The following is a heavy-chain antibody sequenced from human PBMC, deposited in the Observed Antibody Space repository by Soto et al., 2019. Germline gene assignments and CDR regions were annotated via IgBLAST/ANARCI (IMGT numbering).Heavy chain of an antibody. Sequence: SVKVSCKASGGTYSSYTISWVRQAPGQGLEWMGRIIPILGIANYAQKFQGRVTITADKSTSTAYMELSSLRSEDTAVYYCARPYCSSTSCYNGAFDIWGQGTMVTVSS. V-gene: IGHV1-69*02. CDR3: ARPYCSSTSCYNGAFDI. CDR2: IIPILGIA. CDR1: GGTYSSYT. J-gene: IGHJ3*02. D-gene: IGHD2-2*02.